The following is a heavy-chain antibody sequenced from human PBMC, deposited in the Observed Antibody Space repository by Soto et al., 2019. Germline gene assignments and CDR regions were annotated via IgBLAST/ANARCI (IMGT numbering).Heavy chain of an antibody. Sequence: SSSFRFYADSVKGRFTISRDDAKNSLYLQMNNLRVEDTGVYYCARTLGPQVTGYVDSDYRWTIDQWGQGTQVTVSS. J-gene: IGHJ4*02. CDR2: SSSFR. V-gene: IGHV3-21*01. D-gene: IGHD4-4*01. CDR3: ARTLGPQVTGYVDSDYRWTIDQ.